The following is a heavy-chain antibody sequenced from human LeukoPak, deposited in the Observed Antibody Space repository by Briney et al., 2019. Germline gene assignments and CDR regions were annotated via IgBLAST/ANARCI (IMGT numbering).Heavy chain of an antibody. D-gene: IGHD6-6*01. Sequence: GGSLRLSCAVSGFTFSNYAMNWVRQAPGKGLEWVSAISDGGGSTYYADSVKGRFTISRDNSKNTLYLQMNSLRAEDTAVYYCAKEAVYSTSSVDYWGQGTLVTVSS. CDR2: ISDGGGST. J-gene: IGHJ4*02. V-gene: IGHV3-23*01. CDR3: AKEAVYSTSSVDY. CDR1: GFTFSNYA.